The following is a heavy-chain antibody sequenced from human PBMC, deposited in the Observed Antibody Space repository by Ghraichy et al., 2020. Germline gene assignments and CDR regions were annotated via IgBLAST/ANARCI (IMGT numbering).Heavy chain of an antibody. CDR1: GFSLSTSGVG. J-gene: IGHJ6*03. V-gene: IGHV2-5*02. CDR3: AHISIDPPYYYYYMDV. Sequence: GPTLVKPTQTLTLTCTFSGFSLSTSGVGVGWIRQPPGKALEWLALIYWDDDKRYSPSLKSRLTITKDTSKNQVVLTMTNMDPVDTATYYCAHISIDPPYYYYYMDVWGKGTTVTVSS. CDR2: IYWDDDK.